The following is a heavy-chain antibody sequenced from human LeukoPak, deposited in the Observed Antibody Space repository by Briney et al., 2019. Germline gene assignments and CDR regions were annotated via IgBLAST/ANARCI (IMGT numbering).Heavy chain of an antibody. J-gene: IGHJ3*02. D-gene: IGHD5-18*01. CDR3: VTEGFTYGLHSCNT. CDR2: IKAKTHGGTT. V-gene: IGHV3-15*01. Sequence: PGGSLRLSCIASGFAFTNAWMNWVRQAPGKGLEWVGRIKAKTHGGTTDYAAPVNGRFAISRDDSTNTLYLQMNSLKLDDTALYYCVTEGFTYGLHSCNTWGQGTAVTISS. CDR1: GFAFTNAW.